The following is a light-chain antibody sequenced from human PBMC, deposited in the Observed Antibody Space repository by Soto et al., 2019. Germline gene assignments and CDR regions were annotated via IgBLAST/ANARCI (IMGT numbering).Light chain of an antibody. Sequence: QSVLTQSPSASASLGASVKLTCTLSSRHNTNAIAWHQQQPKKGTRFLLKVNSDGSHFKGDGIPDRFSGSSSGAERYLTISSLRSEDEADYYWQAWATGIHIFGGGTKVTVL. J-gene: IGLJ2*01. CDR2: VNSDGSH. CDR3: QAWATGIHI. V-gene: IGLV4-69*01. CDR1: SRHNTNA.